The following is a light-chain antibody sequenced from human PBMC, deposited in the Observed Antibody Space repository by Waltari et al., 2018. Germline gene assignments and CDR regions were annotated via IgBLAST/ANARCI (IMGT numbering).Light chain of an antibody. CDR2: RAS. CDR1: QSVLSSSDNKDY. CDR3: QQYYNTPLT. V-gene: IGKV4-1*01. J-gene: IGKJ4*01. Sequence: DIVMTQSPDSLAMSLGERATLNCKSRQSVLSSSDNKDYLNWYQQKPGQPPKLLIYRASTRESGVPDRFSGSGSGTDFTLTISSLQAEDVAVYYCQQYYNTPLTFGGGTRVEI.